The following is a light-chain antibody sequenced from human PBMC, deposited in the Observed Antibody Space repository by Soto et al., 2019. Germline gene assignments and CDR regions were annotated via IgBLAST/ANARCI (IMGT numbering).Light chain of an antibody. V-gene: IGKV3-20*01. Sequence: ELVLTQSPGILSLSPGERATLSCRASQSFYSNYLAWFHHKPGQAPRLLIYGASIRATAIPDRFIGSGSGTDFILTVIRLEPEDFAVYYCQLYGSAPRTFGQGTKAEI. CDR1: QSFYSNY. J-gene: IGKJ1*01. CDR2: GAS. CDR3: QLYGSAPRT.